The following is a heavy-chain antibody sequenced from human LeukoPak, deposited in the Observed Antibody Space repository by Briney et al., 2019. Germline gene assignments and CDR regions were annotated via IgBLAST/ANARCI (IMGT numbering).Heavy chain of an antibody. CDR2: VKQDGSEK. Sequence: SGGSLRLSCAASGFTFSNYWLGWVRQAPGKGLEWVANVKQDGSEKLYVDSVTGRFTIYRDNAKNSLYLQMNSLRVEDTAVYYCARWATSYDFWGQGTLVTVSS. J-gene: IGHJ4*02. CDR1: GFTFSNYW. CDR3: ARWATSYDF. D-gene: IGHD3-10*01. V-gene: IGHV3-7*01.